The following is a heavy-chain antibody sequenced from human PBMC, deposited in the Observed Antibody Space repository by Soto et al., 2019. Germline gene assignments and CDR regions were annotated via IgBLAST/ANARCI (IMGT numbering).Heavy chain of an antibody. J-gene: IGHJ5*02. CDR3: AKDLYSSSWFNWFDP. CDR1: GFTFSSYA. CDR2: ISGSGGST. Sequence: EVQLLESGGGLVQPGGSQRLSCAASGFTFSSYAMSWVRQAPGKGLEWVSAISGSGGSTYYADSVKGRFTISRDNSKNTLYLQMNSLRAEDTAVYYCAKDLYSSSWFNWFDPWGQGTLVTVSS. D-gene: IGHD6-13*01. V-gene: IGHV3-23*01.